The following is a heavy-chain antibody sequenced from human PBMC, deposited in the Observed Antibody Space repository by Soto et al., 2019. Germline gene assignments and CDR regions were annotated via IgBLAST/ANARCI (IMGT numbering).Heavy chain of an antibody. V-gene: IGHV3-64D*06. Sequence: PGGSLRLSCSASGFSFSDSAMHWVRQAPGKRLEYVSAISTNGRSTYYADSVKGRFTISRDNSKNTVHLQMSSLRAEDTAVYYCLRDIFGVVIFDSWGQGTPVTVSS. J-gene: IGHJ4*02. CDR2: ISTNGRST. CDR3: LRDIFGVVIFDS. CDR1: GFSFSDSA. D-gene: IGHD3-3*01.